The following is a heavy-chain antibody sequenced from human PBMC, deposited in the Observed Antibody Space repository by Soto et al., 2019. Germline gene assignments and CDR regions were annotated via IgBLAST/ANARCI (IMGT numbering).Heavy chain of an antibody. Sequence: SETLSLTCTVSGGSISSYYWSWIRQPPGKGLEWIGYIYYSGSTNYNPSLKSRVTISVDTSKNQFSLKLSSVTAADTAVYYCARFGDFWSGYDGRGAFDYWGQGTLVTVS. D-gene: IGHD3-3*01. J-gene: IGHJ4*02. CDR1: GGSISSYY. CDR3: ARFGDFWSGYDGRGAFDY. V-gene: IGHV4-59*01. CDR2: IYYSGST.